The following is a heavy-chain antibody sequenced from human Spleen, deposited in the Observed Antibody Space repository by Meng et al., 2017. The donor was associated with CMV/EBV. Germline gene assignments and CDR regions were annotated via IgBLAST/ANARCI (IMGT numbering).Heavy chain of an antibody. Sequence: SETLSLTCTVSGGSISSYYWSCIRQPPGKGLEWIGSIYHSGSTYYNSSLKSRVTISVDTSKNQFSLKLSSVTAADTAVYYCARDGPTYYYDSSGYSAPTSWGQGTLVTVSS. CDR3: ARDGPTYYYDSSGYSAPTS. V-gene: IGHV4-38-2*02. CDR1: GGSISSYY. CDR2: IYHSGST. D-gene: IGHD3-22*01. J-gene: IGHJ5*02.